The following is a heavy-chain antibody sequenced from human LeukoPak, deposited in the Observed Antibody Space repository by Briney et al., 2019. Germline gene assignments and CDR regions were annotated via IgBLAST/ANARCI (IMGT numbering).Heavy chain of an antibody. V-gene: IGHV3-23*01. CDR2: ISIGTGST. CDR3: AKSGRATDY. Sequence: TGGSLRLSCVASGFTFSNYVMNWVRQAPGKGLQWVASISIGTGSTYYADFVKGRFTISRDTSRNTLYLQMNSLEIEGTAVYYCAKSGRATDYWGQGALVTVSS. J-gene: IGHJ4*02. CDR1: GFTFSNYV. D-gene: IGHD3-10*01.